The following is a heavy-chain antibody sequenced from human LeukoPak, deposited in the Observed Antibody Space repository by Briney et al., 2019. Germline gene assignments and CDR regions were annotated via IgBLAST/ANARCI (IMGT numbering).Heavy chain of an antibody. D-gene: IGHD1-26*01. J-gene: IGHJ4*02. CDR3: TRDPSNSGSYSRLDY. V-gene: IGHV3-7*01. CDR1: AFTFSASW. CDR2: INEDGSET. Sequence: GSLRLSCVASAFTFSASWMTWVRQAPGKGLERVANINEDGSETWYVDSVKGRFTISRDNAKNSLYLQMNSLRAEDTALYYCTRDPSNSGSYSRLDYWGQGTLVTVSS.